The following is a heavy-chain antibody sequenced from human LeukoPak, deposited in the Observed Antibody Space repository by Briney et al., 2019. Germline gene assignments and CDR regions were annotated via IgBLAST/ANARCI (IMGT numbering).Heavy chain of an antibody. CDR2: IYYSGST. D-gene: IGHD3-22*01. J-gene: IGHJ4*02. Sequence: SETLSLTCTVSGGSISSGGYYWSWIRQHPGKGLERIGYIYYSGSTYYNPSLKSRVTISVDTSKNQFSLKLSSVTAADTAVYYCARGVLRRYYDSSGYCCYFDYWGQGTLVTVSS. CDR3: ARGVLRRYYDSSGYCCYFDY. V-gene: IGHV4-31*03. CDR1: GGSISSGGYY.